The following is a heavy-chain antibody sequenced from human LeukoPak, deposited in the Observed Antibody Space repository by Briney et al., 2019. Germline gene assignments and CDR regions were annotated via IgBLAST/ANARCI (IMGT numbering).Heavy chain of an antibody. Sequence: PSETLSLTCAVYGGSFSGYYWSWIRQPPGKGLEWIGEINHSGSTNRNPSLKSRVTISVDTSKNQFSLKLSSVTAADTAVYYCAREVGGGYYGMDVWGQGTTVTVSS. V-gene: IGHV4-34*01. J-gene: IGHJ6*02. CDR1: GGSFSGYY. CDR3: AREVGGGYYGMDV. D-gene: IGHD2-15*01. CDR2: INHSGST.